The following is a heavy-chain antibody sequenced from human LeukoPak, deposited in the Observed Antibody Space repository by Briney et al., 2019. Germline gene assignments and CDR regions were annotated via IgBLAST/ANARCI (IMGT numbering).Heavy chain of an antibody. J-gene: IGHJ4*02. CDR3: AYYDFWSGYFN. CDR1: GGSISSYY. CDR2: IYTSGST. Sequence: PSETLSLTCTVSGGSISSYYWSWIRQPAGKRLEWIGRIYTSGSTNYNPSLKSRVTMSVDTSKNQFSLKLSSVTAADTAVYNCAYYDFWSGYFNWGQGTLVTVSS. D-gene: IGHD3-3*01. V-gene: IGHV4-4*07.